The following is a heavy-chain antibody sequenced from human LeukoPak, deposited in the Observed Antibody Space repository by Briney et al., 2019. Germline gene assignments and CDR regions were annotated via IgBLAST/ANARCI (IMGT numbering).Heavy chain of an antibody. D-gene: IGHD2-2*01. Sequence: SETLSLTCTVSGGSISSYYWSWIRRPPGKGLEWIGYIYYSGSTNYNPSLKGRVTISVDTSKNQFSLKLSSVTAADTAVYYCARDGEPHQNWFDPWGQGTLVTVSS. V-gene: IGHV4-59*01. CDR3: ARDGEPHQNWFDP. CDR2: IYYSGST. J-gene: IGHJ5*02. CDR1: GGSISSYY.